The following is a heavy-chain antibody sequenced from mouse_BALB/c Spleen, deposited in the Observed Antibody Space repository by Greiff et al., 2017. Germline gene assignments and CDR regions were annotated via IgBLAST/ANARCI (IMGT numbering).Heavy chain of an antibody. Sequence: EVKVEESGGGLVQPGGSMKLSCVASGFTFSNYWMNWVRQSPEKGLEWVAEIRLKSNNYATHYAESVKGRFTISRDDSKSSVYLQMNNLRAEDTGIYYCTRGMTYWGQGTTLTVSS. J-gene: IGHJ2*01. V-gene: IGHV6-6*02. CDR1: GFTFSNYW. CDR3: TRGMTY. CDR2: IRLKSNNYAT.